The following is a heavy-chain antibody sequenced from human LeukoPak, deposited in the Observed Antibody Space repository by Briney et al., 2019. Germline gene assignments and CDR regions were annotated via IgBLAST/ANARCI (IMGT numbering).Heavy chain of an antibody. CDR1: GFTVSSNY. CDR3: ARETGRRYFDW. Sequence: GGSLRLSCAASGFTVSSNYMSWVRQAPGKGLEWVSVIYSGGSTYYADSVKGRFTISRDNSKNTLYLQMNSLRAEDTAVYYCARETGRRYFDWWGQGTLVTVSS. J-gene: IGHJ4*02. D-gene: IGHD3-9*01. V-gene: IGHV3-66*01. CDR2: IYSGGST.